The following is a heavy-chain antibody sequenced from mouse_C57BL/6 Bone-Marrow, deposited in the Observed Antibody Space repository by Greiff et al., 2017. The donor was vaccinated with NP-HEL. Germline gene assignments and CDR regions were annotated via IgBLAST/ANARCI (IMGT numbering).Heavy chain of an antibody. D-gene: IGHD1-1*01. CDR2: IWGVGST. Sequence: VKLVESGPGLVAPSQSLSITCTVSGFSLTSYGVGWVRQSPGKGLEWLGVIWGVGSTNYNSALKSRLSISKDNSKSQVFLKINSLQTDDTAMYYCASYYYGSPFAYWGQGTLVTVSA. V-gene: IGHV2-6*01. CDR3: ASYYYGSPFAY. CDR1: GFSLTSYG. J-gene: IGHJ3*01.